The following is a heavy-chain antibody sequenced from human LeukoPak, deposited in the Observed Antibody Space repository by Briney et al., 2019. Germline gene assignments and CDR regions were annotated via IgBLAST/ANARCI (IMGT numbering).Heavy chain of an antibody. V-gene: IGHV4-31*03. CDR1: GGSISSGGYY. J-gene: IGHJ5*02. D-gene: IGHD2-2*01. CDR3: ARRAPVAHRLWFDP. CDR2: IYYSGST. Sequence: SETLSLTCTVSGGSISSGGYYWSWIRQHPGKGLEWIGYIYYSGSTYYNPSLKSRVTISVDTSENHFSLRLSSVTAADTAVYYCARRAPVAHRLWFDPWGQGTLVTVSS.